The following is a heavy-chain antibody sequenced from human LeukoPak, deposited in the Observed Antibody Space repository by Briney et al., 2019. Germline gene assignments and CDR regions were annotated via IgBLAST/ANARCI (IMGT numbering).Heavy chain of an antibody. D-gene: IGHD2-15*01. Sequence: SQTLSLTCTVSGGSISSGGYYWSWIRQHPGKGLEWIGYIYYSGSTYYNPSLKSRVTISVDTSKNQFSLKLSSVTAADTAVYYCARANIYCSGGSCYSVGGYNWFDPWGQGTLVTVSS. CDR3: ARANIYCSGGSCYSVGGYNWFDP. CDR2: IYYSGST. CDR1: GGSISSGGYY. V-gene: IGHV4-31*03. J-gene: IGHJ5*02.